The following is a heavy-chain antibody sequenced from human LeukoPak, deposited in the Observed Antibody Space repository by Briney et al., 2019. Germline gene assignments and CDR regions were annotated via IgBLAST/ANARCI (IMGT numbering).Heavy chain of an antibody. D-gene: IGHD2-2*01. V-gene: IGHV1-69*13. CDR2: FIAIFGTA. Sequence: AVKVSFKASGGTFMSYAISWVRQAPGQGRGWMGRFIAIFGTANYAQKFQGRVTITADESTSTAYMELSSLRSEDTAVYYCARVSPSYCSSTSCPNFDYWGQGTLVTVSS. CDR3: ARVSPSYCSSTSCPNFDY. CDR1: GGTFMSYA. J-gene: IGHJ4*02.